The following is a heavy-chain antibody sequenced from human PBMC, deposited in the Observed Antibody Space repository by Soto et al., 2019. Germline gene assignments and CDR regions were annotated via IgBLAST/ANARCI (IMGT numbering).Heavy chain of an antibody. CDR2: ISGSGVNT. Sequence: PGGSLRLSCAASGFTFSSYAMSWVRQAPGKGLEWVAAISGSGVNTYYIDSVKGRFTISRDHSKNTLYLQMNSLRAEDTAVYYCARDFCPVPTCYDLWGQGVLVTVSS. CDR3: ARDFCPVPTCYDL. CDR1: GFTFSSYA. J-gene: IGHJ4*02. V-gene: IGHV3-23*01. D-gene: IGHD2-2*01.